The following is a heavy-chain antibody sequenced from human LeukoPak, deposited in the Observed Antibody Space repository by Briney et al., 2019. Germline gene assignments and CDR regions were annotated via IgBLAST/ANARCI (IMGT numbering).Heavy chain of an antibody. D-gene: IGHD5-12*01. CDR2: IYYSGNT. CDR3: ARRSGYDSYFDY. Sequence: GSLRLSCAASGFTFSSYGMHWVRQPPGKGLEWIGSIYYSGNTYYNPSLKSRVTISVDTSKNQFSLNLSSVTAADTAVYYCARRSGYDSYFDYWGQGTLVTVSS. CDR1: GFTFSSYG. V-gene: IGHV4-39*01. J-gene: IGHJ4*02.